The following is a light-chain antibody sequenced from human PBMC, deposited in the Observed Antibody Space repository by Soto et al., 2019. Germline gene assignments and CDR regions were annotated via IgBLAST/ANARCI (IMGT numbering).Light chain of an antibody. CDR3: QQFSSYPLT. Sequence: TQSASALSASVGARVTITCQASQDISDVLNWYQQKPGQAPRLLIYDASSRATGIPDRFSGGGSGTDFTLTSSRLEPEDFAVYYCQQFSSYPLTFGGGTKVDIK. V-gene: IGKV3-20*01. J-gene: IGKJ4*01. CDR2: DAS. CDR1: QDISDV.